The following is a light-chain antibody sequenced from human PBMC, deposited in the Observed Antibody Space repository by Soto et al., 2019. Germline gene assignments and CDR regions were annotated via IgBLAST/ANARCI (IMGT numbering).Light chain of an antibody. J-gene: IGKJ2*02. CDR3: QQSYIVCT. Sequence: DIQMTQSPSSLSASVGDRVTITCRASQSISSYLNWYQQKPGKAPKLLIYAASSLQSGVPSRFSGSGSGTDFTLTISSLQPEDFATYYCQQSYIVCTFGQGTKVDIK. CDR1: QSISSY. CDR2: AAS. V-gene: IGKV1-39*01.